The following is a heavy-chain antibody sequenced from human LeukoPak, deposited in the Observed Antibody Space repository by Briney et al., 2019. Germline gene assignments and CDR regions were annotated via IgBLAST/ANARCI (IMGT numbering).Heavy chain of an antibody. Sequence: GGSVRLSCAASGFAFSDFWMSWVRQAPGKGLEWVAYIRHDENAKNYVLSVTGRFTISRDNAKNSLYLQMNSLTVEDTAVYYCATSHDSAGNDWGQGTLVTVSS. CDR1: GFAFSDFW. CDR3: ATSHDSAGND. V-gene: IGHV3-7*01. CDR2: IRHDENAK. J-gene: IGHJ4*02. D-gene: IGHD2-15*01.